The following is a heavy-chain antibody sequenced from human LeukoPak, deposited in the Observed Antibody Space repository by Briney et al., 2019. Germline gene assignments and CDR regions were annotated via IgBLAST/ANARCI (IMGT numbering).Heavy chain of an antibody. CDR1: GYSFTSYW. Sequence: GESLNISGKGCGYSFTSYWSGWVRQMPGKGVEWMGIIYPGDSDTRYSPSFQGQVTISANKSISTAYLQWSSLKASDNDMYYCERQAPSIAAAGNDYYYGMDVWGQGTTVTVSS. CDR3: ERQAPSIAAAGNDYYYGMDV. D-gene: IGHD6-13*01. J-gene: IGHJ6*02. CDR2: IYPGDSDT. V-gene: IGHV5-51*01.